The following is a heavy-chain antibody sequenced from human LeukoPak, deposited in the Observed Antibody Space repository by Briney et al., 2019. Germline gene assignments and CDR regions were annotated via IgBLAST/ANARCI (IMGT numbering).Heavy chain of an antibody. CDR2: ISYDGTRN. CDR3: ARERGQTTYYDYVWGNYRFDAFDI. D-gene: IGHD3-16*02. V-gene: IGHV3-30*04. J-gene: IGHJ3*02. CDR1: GFTFRKYA. Sequence: GSLRLSCVASGFTFRKYAIHWVRQAPGKGLEWVATISYDGTRNFSADSVQGRFKISRDNFKDTLFLQMNSLRAEDTAVYYCARERGQTTYYDYVWGNYRFDAFDIWGPGTMVTVSS.